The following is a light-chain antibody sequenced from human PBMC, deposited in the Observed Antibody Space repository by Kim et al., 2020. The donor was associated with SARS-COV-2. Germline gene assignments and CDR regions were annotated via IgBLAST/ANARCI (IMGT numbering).Light chain of an antibody. J-gene: IGLJ3*02. V-gene: IGLV2-8*01. CDR1: SSDVGGYNY. CDR2: EVS. CDR3: SSYARSNINGV. Sequence: QSALTQPPSASGSPGQSVTISCTGTSSDVGGYNYVSWHQQHPGKAPKVMIYEVSKRPSGVPDRFSGSKSGNTASLTVSGLQAEDEADYYCSSYARSNINGVFGGGTQLTVL.